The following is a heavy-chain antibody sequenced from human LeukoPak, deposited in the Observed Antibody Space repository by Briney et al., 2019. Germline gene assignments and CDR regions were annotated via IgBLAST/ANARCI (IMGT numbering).Heavy chain of an antibody. Sequence: SETLSLTCAVSGGSFSGYYWSWIRQPPGKGLEWTGEINHSGSTNYNPSLKSRVTISVDTSKNQFSLKLSSVTAADTAVYYCARGGYYGSGSYSFYDYWGQGTLVTVS. V-gene: IGHV4-34*01. D-gene: IGHD3-10*01. CDR1: GGSFSGYY. CDR3: ARGGYYGSGSYSFYDY. J-gene: IGHJ4*02. CDR2: INHSGST.